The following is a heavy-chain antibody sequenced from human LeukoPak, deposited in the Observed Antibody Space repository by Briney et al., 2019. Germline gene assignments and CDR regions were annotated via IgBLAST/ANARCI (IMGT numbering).Heavy chain of an antibody. J-gene: IGHJ4*02. CDR3: ARARPSMWIDY. Sequence: GGSLRLSCAASGFTFSSYGMSWVRQAPGKGLEWVSAISGSGGSTYYADSVKGRFTISRDSSKNTLYLQMNSLRPEDTAVYYCARARPSMWIDYWGQGTLVTVSS. D-gene: IGHD5-12*01. CDR2: ISGSGGST. CDR1: GFTFSSYG. V-gene: IGHV3-23*01.